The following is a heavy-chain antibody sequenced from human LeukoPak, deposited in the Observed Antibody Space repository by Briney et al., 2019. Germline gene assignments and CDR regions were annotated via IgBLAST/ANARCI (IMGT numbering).Heavy chain of an antibody. Sequence: GGSLRLSCAASGFTFSDYSMNWVRQAPGKGLEWVSYIRTTSSSNIYYADSVEGRFTISRDNAENSLYLQMNSLRAEDTAVYYCARDRCSSGYHFDYWGQGTLVTVSS. V-gene: IGHV3-48*01. CDR2: IRTTSSSNI. J-gene: IGHJ4*02. CDR1: GFTFSDYS. D-gene: IGHD3-22*01. CDR3: ARDRCSSGYHFDY.